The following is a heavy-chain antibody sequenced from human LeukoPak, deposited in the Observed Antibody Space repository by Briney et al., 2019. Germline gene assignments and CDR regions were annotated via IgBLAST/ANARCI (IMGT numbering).Heavy chain of an antibody. CDR1: GYTFTGYY. CDR3: ARVPGYCSSTSCHQYYYYMDV. J-gene: IGHJ6*03. CDR2: INPNSGGT. D-gene: IGHD2-2*01. V-gene: IGHV1-2*02. Sequence: ASVKVSCKGSGYTFTGYYMHWVRQAPGQGLEWMGWINPNSGGTNYAQKFQGRVTMTRDTSISTAYMELSRLRSDDTAVYYCARVPGYCSSTSCHQYYYYMDVWGKGTTVTVSS.